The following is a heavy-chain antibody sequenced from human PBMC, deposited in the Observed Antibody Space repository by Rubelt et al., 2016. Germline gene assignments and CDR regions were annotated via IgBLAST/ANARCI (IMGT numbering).Heavy chain of an antibody. V-gene: IGHV3-33*01. D-gene: IGHD2-8*01. CDR3: AGGRNGAL. CDR1: RNYG. CDR2: IYYDGSNK. J-gene: IGHJ4*02. Sequence: RNYGMHWVRQAPGKGLVWVALIYYDGSNKYCADSVKGRFTISRDNSKNTLYLQMNNLSAEDTAVYYCAGGRNGALWGQGTLVIVSS.